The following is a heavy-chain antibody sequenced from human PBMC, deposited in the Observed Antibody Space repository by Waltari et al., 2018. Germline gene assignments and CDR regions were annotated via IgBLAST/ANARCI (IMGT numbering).Heavy chain of an antibody. CDR2: VYRSGST. CDR1: GYSISSNYY. CDR3: ASGTYYGSGSYSPYEY. J-gene: IGHJ4*02. Sequence: QVQLQDSGPALVKPSETLSLTCGVSGYSISSNYYWGWIRQSPGKGLEWIGTVYRSGSTYYNPSLKSRVTISVDTSKNQFSLKLSSVTAADTAVYYCASGTYYGSGSYSPYEYWGQGTLVTVSS. V-gene: IGHV4-38-2*01. D-gene: IGHD3-10*01.